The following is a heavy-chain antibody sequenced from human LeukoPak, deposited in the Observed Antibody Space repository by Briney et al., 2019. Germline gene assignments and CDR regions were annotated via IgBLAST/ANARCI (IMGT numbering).Heavy chain of an antibody. CDR3: AKSLVVGADAFDI. D-gene: IGHD1-26*01. CDR1: GFTFSSYA. J-gene: IGHJ3*02. V-gene: IGHV3-23*01. CDR2: ISGSGGST. Sequence: GGSLRLSCAASGFTFSSYAMNWVRQAPGKGLEWVSAISGSGGSTYYADSVKGRFTISRDNSRNTLYLQMNSLRAEDTALYYCAKSLVVGADAFDIWGQGTMVTVSS.